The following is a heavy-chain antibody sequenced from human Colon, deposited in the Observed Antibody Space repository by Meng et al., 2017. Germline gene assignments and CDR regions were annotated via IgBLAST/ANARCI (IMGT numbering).Heavy chain of an antibody. CDR1: GFTFSSYW. Sequence: GESLKISCAASGFTFSSYWMSWVRQAPGKGLEWVANIKHDGSEKYYVDSVKGRFTFSRDNAKNSLYLQMNSPRAEDTAVYYCARYYSRGWRDFDYWGQGTLVTVSS. J-gene: IGHJ4*02. CDR2: IKHDGSEK. D-gene: IGHD6-19*01. CDR3: ARYYSRGWRDFDY. V-gene: IGHV3-7*01.